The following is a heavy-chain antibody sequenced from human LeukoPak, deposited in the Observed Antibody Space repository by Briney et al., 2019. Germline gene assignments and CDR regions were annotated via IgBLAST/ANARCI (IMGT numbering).Heavy chain of an antibody. CDR2: ISYDGSNK. Sequence: GRSLRLSCAASGFTFSSYAMHWVRQAPGKGLEWVAVISYDGSNKYYADSVKGRFTISRDNSKNTLYLQMNSLRAEDTAVYYCAKSSDQLLSYFDYWGQGTLVTVSS. CDR1: GFTFSSYA. J-gene: IGHJ4*02. CDR3: AKSSDQLLSYFDY. D-gene: IGHD2-2*01. V-gene: IGHV3-30-3*02.